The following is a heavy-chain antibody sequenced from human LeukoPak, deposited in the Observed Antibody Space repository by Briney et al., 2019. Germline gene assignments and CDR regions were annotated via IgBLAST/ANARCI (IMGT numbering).Heavy chain of an antibody. CDR2: INPNSGGT. Sequence: GASVKVSCKASGYTFTGYYMHWVRQAPGQGLEWMGWINPNSGGTNYAQKFQGRVTMTRDTSISTAYMELSRLRSDDTAVYYCARDRWYSSSSFGWFDHWGQGTLVTVSS. CDR1: GYTFTGYY. D-gene: IGHD6-6*01. J-gene: IGHJ5*02. V-gene: IGHV1-2*02. CDR3: ARDRWYSSSSFGWFDH.